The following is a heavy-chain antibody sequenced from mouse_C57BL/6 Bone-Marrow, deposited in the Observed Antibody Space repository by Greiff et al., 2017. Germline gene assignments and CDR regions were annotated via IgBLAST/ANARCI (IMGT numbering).Heavy chain of an antibody. D-gene: IGHD2-1*01. CDR2: IDPSDSYT. Sequence: QVQLQQPGAELVRPGTSVKLSCKASGYTFTSYWMHWVKQRPGQGLEWIGVIDPSDSYTNYNQKFKGKATLTVDTSSSTAYMQLSSLTSEDSAVYYCARSGDYGNLDYWGQGTTLTVSS. CDR1: GYTFTSYW. V-gene: IGHV1-59*01. J-gene: IGHJ2*01. CDR3: ARSGDYGNLDY.